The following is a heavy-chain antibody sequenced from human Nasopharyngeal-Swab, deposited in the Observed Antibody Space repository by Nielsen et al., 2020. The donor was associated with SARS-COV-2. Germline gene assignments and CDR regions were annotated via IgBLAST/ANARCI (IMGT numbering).Heavy chain of an antibody. J-gene: IGHJ3*02. D-gene: IGHD3-10*01. V-gene: IGHV3-23*01. CDR1: GSTFSSYA. CDR2: ISGSGGST. Sequence: GGSLRLSCAASGSTFSSYAMSWVRQAPGKGLEWVSAISGSGGSTYYADSVKGRFTISRDNSKNTLYLQMNSLRAEDTAVYYCATPNYYGSGSYRKGGDAFDIWGQGTMVTVSS. CDR3: ATPNYYGSGSYRKGGDAFDI.